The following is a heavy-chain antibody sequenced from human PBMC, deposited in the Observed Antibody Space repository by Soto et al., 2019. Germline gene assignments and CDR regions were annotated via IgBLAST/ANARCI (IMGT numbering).Heavy chain of an antibody. V-gene: IGHV4-59*01. Sequence: SETLSLTCTVSAGSIISYYWRWIRQPPGKGLEWIGYMYNTGSTIYNPSLKSRVTISVDTSKNQFSLKLNSVTAADTAVYYCARDLWGYCGTDCYPLDVWGQGTTVTVS. J-gene: IGHJ6*02. CDR1: AGSIISYY. CDR2: MYNTGST. D-gene: IGHD2-21*02. CDR3: ARDLWGYCGTDCYPLDV.